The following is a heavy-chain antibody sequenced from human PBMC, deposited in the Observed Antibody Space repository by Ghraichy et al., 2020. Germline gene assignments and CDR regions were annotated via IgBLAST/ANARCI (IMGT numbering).Heavy chain of an antibody. Sequence: ASVKVSCKASGYTFTSYGISWVRQAPGQGLEWMGWTSAYNDDTNYAQKFRGRVTMTTDTSTNTAYMEVRSLRSDDTAVYYCARDCDGRDDCFDPWGQGTLVTVSS. V-gene: IGHV1-18*04. CDR1: GYTFTSYG. CDR3: ARDCDGRDDCFDP. J-gene: IGHJ5*02. D-gene: IGHD1-26*01. CDR2: TSAYNDDT.